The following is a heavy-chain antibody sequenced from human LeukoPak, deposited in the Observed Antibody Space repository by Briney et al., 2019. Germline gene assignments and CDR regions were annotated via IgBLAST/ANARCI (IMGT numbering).Heavy chain of an antibody. CDR2: ISGSGGST. V-gene: IGHV3-23*01. D-gene: IGHD3-22*01. J-gene: IGHJ4*02. CDR3: ARDNYDSSGYYFSGVTY. CDR1: GFTFSSYA. Sequence: GGSLRLSCAASGFTFSSYAMSWVRQAPGKGLEWVSAISGSGGSTYYADSVKGRFTISRDNSKNTLYLQMNSLRAEDTAVYYCARDNYDSSGYYFSGVTYWGQGTLVTVSS.